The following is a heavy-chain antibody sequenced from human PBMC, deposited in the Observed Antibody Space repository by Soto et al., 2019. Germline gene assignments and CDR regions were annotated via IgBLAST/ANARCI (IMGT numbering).Heavy chain of an antibody. D-gene: IGHD3-10*01. V-gene: IGHV1-8*01. CDR1: GYTFTSYD. Sequence: ASVKVSCKASGYTFTSYDINWVRQATGQGLEWMGWMDPNSGNTGYAQKFQGRVTMTRNTSISTAYMELRSLRSDDTAVYYCARVEPMVRGVMSVWGQGTTVTVSS. CDR2: MDPNSGNT. J-gene: IGHJ6*02. CDR3: ARVEPMVRGVMSV.